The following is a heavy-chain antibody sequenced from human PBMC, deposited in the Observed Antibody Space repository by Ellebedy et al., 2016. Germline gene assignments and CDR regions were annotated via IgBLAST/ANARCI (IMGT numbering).Heavy chain of an antibody. D-gene: IGHD6-19*01. CDR3: ARGPSGWYVFDY. Sequence: ASVKVSCXASGYTFTGYYMHWVRQAPGQGLEWMGWINPSGGSTSYAQKFQGRVTMTRDTSTSTVYMELSSLRSEDTAVYYCARGPSGWYVFDYWGQGTLVTVSS. CDR2: INPSGGST. CDR1: GYTFTGYY. J-gene: IGHJ4*02. V-gene: IGHV1-46*01.